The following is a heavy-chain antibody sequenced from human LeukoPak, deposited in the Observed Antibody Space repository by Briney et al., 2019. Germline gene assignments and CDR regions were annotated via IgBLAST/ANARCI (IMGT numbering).Heavy chain of an antibody. J-gene: IGHJ4*02. CDR2: INPNSGGT. CDR3: ARPKGRYSSSWYLFDY. CDR1: GYTFTGYY. D-gene: IGHD6-13*01. Sequence: ASVKDSCKASGYTFTGYYMHWVRQAPGQGLEWMGWINPNSGGTNYAQKFQGRVTMTRDTSISTAYMELSRLRSDDTAVYYCARPKGRYSSSWYLFDYWGQGTLVTVSS. V-gene: IGHV1-2*02.